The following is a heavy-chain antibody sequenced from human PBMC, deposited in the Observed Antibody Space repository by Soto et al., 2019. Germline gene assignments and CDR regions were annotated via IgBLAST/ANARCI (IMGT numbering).Heavy chain of an antibody. CDR2: ISYDGSNK. Sequence: QVQLVESGGGVVQSGTSLRLSCAASGFTFSTYGMHWVRQAPGKGLEWVSVISYDGSNKYYADSVKGRFTVSRDNSKNTQYLQMNSLRGEDTAMYYCAAAGTARYYWVQGTLVTVS. CDR1: GFTFSTYG. V-gene: IGHV3-30*03. J-gene: IGHJ4*02. D-gene: IGHD2-21*02. CDR3: AAAGTARYY.